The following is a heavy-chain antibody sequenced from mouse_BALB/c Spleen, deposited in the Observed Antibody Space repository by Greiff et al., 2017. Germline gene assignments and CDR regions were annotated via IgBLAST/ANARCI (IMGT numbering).Heavy chain of an antibody. CDR1: GFNIKDYY. J-gene: IGHJ2*01. CDR2: IDPENGDT. V-gene: IGHV14-4*02. D-gene: IGHD2-2*01. Sequence: EVQLQQSGAELVRSGASVKLSCTASGFNIKDYYMHWVKQRPEQGLEWIGWIDPENGDTEYAPKFQGKATMTADTSSNTAYLQLSSLTSEDTAVYYCNAYGFLDYRGQGATLTVSS. CDR3: NAYGFLDY.